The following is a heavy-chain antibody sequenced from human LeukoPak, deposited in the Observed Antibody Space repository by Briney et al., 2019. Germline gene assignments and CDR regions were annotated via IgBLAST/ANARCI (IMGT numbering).Heavy chain of an antibody. CDR2: TGGGGVDT. Sequence: PGGPLRLSCAASGFTFSSYAMSWVRQAPGKGLEWVSSTGGGGVDTYYADSVKGRFTISRDNSKNTLYLQMNSLRVEDTAVYYCAKDPPTTGTTFDNWGRGTLVTVSS. J-gene: IGHJ4*02. CDR3: AKDPPTTGTTFDN. V-gene: IGHV3-23*01. CDR1: GFTFSSYA. D-gene: IGHD1-1*01.